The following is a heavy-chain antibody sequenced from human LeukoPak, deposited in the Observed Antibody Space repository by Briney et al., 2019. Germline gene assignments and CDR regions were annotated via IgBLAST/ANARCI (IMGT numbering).Heavy chain of an antibody. Sequence: SETLSLTCTVSGGSISSSSYYWGWIRQPPGKGLEWIGSIYYSGSTYYNPSLKSRVTISVDTSKNQFSLKLSSVTAADTAVYYCARISDYYGSGSFDLDYWGQGTLVTVSS. CDR3: ARISDYYGSGSFDLDY. CDR1: GGSISSSSYY. D-gene: IGHD3-10*01. V-gene: IGHV4-39*01. J-gene: IGHJ4*02. CDR2: IYYSGST.